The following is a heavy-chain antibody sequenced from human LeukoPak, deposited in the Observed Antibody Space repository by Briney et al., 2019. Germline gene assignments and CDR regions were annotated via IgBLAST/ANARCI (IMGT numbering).Heavy chain of an antibody. CDR1: GGSISSYY. Sequence: SETLSLTCTVSGGSISSYYWSWIRQPAGKGLEWIGRIYTSGSTNYNPSLKSRVTMSVDTSKNQFSLKLSSVTAADTAVYYCARGDVEMATITLDYWGQGTLVTVSS. D-gene: IGHD5-24*01. V-gene: IGHV4-4*07. CDR2: IYTSGST. J-gene: IGHJ4*02. CDR3: ARGDVEMATITLDY.